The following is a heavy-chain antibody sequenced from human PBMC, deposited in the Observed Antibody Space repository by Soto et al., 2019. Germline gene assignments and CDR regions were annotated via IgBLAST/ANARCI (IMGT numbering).Heavy chain of an antibody. D-gene: IGHD3-16*02. V-gene: IGHV1-69*02. CDR3: AWRLHLGELPYYFDY. Sequence: QVQLVQSGAEVKKPGSSVKVSCKASGGTFSSYTISWVRQAPGQGLEWMGRIIPILGIANYAQKFQGRVTITADKSTSTAYMELSSLRSEDTAVYYCAWRLHLGELPYYFDYWGQGTLVTVSS. J-gene: IGHJ4*02. CDR1: GGTFSSYT. CDR2: IIPILGIA.